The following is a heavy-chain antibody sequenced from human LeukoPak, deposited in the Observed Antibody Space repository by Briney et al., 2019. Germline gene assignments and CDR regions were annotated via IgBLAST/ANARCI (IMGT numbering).Heavy chain of an antibody. V-gene: IGHV4-34*01. CDR3: ARGLGSSGWYWFDP. J-gene: IGHJ5*02. D-gene: IGHD6-19*01. CDR2: INHSGST. CDR1: GGSFSGYY. Sequence: SETLSLTCAVYGGSFSGYYWSWIRQPPGKGLEWMGEINHSGSTNYNPSLKSRVTISVDTSKNQFSLKLSSVTAADTAVYYCARGLGSSGWYWFDPWGQGTLVTVSS.